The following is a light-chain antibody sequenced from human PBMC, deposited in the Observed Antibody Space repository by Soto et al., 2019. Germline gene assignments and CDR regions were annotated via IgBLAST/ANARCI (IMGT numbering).Light chain of an antibody. Sequence: EIVMTQSPATMSLSPGDRAALSCRASQSVGTNLAWYQQKPGQAPTLLIYDASTRATRLPDRFSGSGSGTEFNLTITSLQSEDFAIYYCQQYNNWPPDFTFGQGTRLETK. CDR2: DAS. CDR3: QQYNNWPPDFT. V-gene: IGKV3-15*01. J-gene: IGKJ5*01. CDR1: QSVGTN.